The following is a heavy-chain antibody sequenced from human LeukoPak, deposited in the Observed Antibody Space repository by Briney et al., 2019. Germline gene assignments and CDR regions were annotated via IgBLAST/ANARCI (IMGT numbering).Heavy chain of an antibody. V-gene: IGHV4-59*01. J-gene: IGHJ6*02. CDR2: IYYSGST. D-gene: IGHD6-13*01. Sequence: SETLSLTCTVSGGSISGYYWSWIRQPPGKGLEWIGYIYYSGSTNYNPSLKSRVTISVDTSKNQFSLKLSSVTAADTAVYYCARAFYSSSWYSYYYGMDVWGQGTTVTVSS. CDR3: ARAFYSSSWYSYYYGMDV. CDR1: GGSISGYY.